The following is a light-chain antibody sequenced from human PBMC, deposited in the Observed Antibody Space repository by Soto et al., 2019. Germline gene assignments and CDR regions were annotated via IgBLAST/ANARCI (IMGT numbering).Light chain of an antibody. CDR3: QQHGSSPPT. Sequence: EIVSTQSPGTLSLSPGERATLSCRASQSVSSSYLAWYQQKPGQAPRLLFYGASRRATGIPDRFSGSGSGTDFTLTISRLEPEDFAVYYCQQHGSSPPTFGQGTKVEIK. V-gene: IGKV3-20*01. J-gene: IGKJ1*01. CDR2: GAS. CDR1: QSVSSSY.